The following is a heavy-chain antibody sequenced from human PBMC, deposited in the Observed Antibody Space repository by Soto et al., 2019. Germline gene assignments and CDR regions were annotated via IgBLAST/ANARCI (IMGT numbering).Heavy chain of an antibody. Sequence: VQLVESGGGVVQPGRSLRLSCAASGFTFSSYAMHWVRQAPGKGLEWVAVISYDGSNKYYADSVKGRFTISRDNSKNTRYLQMNSLRAEDTAVYYCARARLDTPALDYWGQGTLVTVSS. CDR1: GFTFSSYA. V-gene: IGHV3-30-3*01. CDR3: ARARLDTPALDY. CDR2: ISYDGSNK. D-gene: IGHD2-2*01. J-gene: IGHJ4*02.